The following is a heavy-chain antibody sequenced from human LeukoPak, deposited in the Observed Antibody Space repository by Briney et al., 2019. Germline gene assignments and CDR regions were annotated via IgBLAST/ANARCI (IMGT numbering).Heavy chain of an antibody. V-gene: IGHV3-23*01. Sequence: GGSLRLSCAASGFTFSSHALTWVRQAPGKGLEWVSAISVSGDATYYVDSVKGRFTISRDNSKNTVYLQMNSLRAEDTALYYCARLKNPTGPYYGMDVWGQGTTVTVSS. D-gene: IGHD3-10*01. CDR1: GFTFSSHA. CDR3: ARLKNPTGPYYGMDV. J-gene: IGHJ6*02. CDR2: ISVSGDAT.